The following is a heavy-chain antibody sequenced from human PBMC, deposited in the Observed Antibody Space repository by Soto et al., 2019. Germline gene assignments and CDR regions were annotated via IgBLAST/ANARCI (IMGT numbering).Heavy chain of an antibody. CDR1: GGTFSSYA. J-gene: IGHJ6*02. D-gene: IGHD2-2*01. CDR2: IIPIFGTA. Sequence: SVKVSCKASGGTFSSYAISWVRQAPGQGLEWMGGIIPIFGTANYAQKFQGRVTITADESTSTAYMELSSLRSEDTAVYYCARDIVVVPAPGYYYYVMDVWGQGTTVTVSS. V-gene: IGHV1-69*13. CDR3: ARDIVVVPAPGYYYYVMDV.